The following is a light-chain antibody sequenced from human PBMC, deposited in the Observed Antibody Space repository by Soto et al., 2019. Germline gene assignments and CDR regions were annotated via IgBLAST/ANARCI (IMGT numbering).Light chain of an antibody. J-gene: IGLJ3*02. V-gene: IGLV4-69*01. Sequence: QPVLTQSPSPSASLGASVKLTCTLSSGHSIYAIAWHQQQPDKGPRFLMKLHSDGSHTKGDGIPDRFSGSSSGSERYLTISSLQSEDEADYYGQTWGTGIWVFGGGTKVTV. CDR3: QTWGTGIWV. CDR1: SGHSIYA. CDR2: LHSDGSH.